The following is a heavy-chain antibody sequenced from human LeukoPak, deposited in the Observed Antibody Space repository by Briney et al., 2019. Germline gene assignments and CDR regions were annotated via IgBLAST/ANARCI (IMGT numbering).Heavy chain of an antibody. CDR1: GGSISNYY. V-gene: IGHV4-59*01. J-gene: IGHJ4*02. CDR3: ARYDVWGTYRAFDY. D-gene: IGHD3-16*02. Sequence: SETLSLTCTVSGGSISNYYWNWIRQPPGKGLEWIGYIYYSGTTNYNPSLKSRVSMSVDTSKNQFSLKLSSVTAADTAVYYCARYDVWGTYRAFDYWGQGTLVTVSS. CDR2: IYYSGTT.